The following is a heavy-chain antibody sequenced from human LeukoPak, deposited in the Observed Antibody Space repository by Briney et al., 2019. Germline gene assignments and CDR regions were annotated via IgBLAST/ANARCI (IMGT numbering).Heavy chain of an antibody. J-gene: IGHJ2*01. CDR3: AAQTLPGWYFHV. Sequence: SETLSLTCAVYGGSFSGYYWSWIRQPPGKGLEWIGEINHSGSTNYNPSLKSRVTISVDTSKNQFSLNVRSVTAADTAVYYCAAQTLPGWYFHVWGRGTLVAVSS. V-gene: IGHV4-34*01. CDR1: GGSFSGYY. CDR2: INHSGST.